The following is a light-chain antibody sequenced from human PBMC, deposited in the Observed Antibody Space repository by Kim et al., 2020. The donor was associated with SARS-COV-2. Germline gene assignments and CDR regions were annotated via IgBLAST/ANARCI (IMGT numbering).Light chain of an antibody. V-gene: IGLV3-1*01. Sequence: SVSPGQPASITGSGGKLGDKYACWYQQKPGQSPGLGIYQDSKRPSGIPERFSGSNSGNTATLTISGTQAMDEADYYCQAWDSSTVVFGTGTKVTVL. CDR3: QAWDSSTVV. J-gene: IGLJ1*01. CDR1: KLGDKY. CDR2: QDS.